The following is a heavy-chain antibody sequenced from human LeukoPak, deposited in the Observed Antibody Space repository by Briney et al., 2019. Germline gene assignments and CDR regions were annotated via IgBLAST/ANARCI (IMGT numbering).Heavy chain of an antibody. CDR2: IYYSGST. Sequence: SETLSLTCTVSGGSISSSSYYWSWIRQHPGKGLEWIGYIYYSGSTYYNPSLKSRVTISVDTSKNQFSLKLSSVTAADTAVYYSARGTVEMGAFDIWGQGTMVTVSS. D-gene: IGHD5-24*01. CDR3: ARGTVEMGAFDI. J-gene: IGHJ3*02. CDR1: GGSISSSSYY. V-gene: IGHV4-31*03.